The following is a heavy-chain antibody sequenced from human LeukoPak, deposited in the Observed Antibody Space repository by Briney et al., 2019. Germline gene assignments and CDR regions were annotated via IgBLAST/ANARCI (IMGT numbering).Heavy chain of an antibody. Sequence: ASVKVSCKASGYTFTSYVISWVRQAPGQGLEWMGWISAYNGNTNYAQKLQGRVTMTTDTSTSTAYMELRSLRSDDTAVYYCARDSATWYCTNGVCYTNYYGMDVWGQGTTVTVSS. CDR1: GYTFTSYV. V-gene: IGHV1-18*01. CDR2: ISAYNGNT. CDR3: ARDSATWYCTNGVCYTNYYGMDV. D-gene: IGHD2-8*01. J-gene: IGHJ6*02.